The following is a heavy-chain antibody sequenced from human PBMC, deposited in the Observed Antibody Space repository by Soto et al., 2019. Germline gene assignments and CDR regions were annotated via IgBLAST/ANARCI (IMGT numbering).Heavy chain of an antibody. Sequence: QVQLVQSGAEVKKPGASVKVSCKASGYTFTSYGISWVRQAPGQGLEWMGWVGAYNGNTNYAQELQGRVTMTTDTSTSTAYLELRSLRSDDTAVYYCARLFNWIDMRGDYDSYMDDWGKGTTVTVSS. CDR3: ARLFNWIDMRGDYDSYMDD. CDR1: GYTFTSYG. D-gene: IGHD1-1*01. V-gene: IGHV1-18*01. J-gene: IGHJ6*03. CDR2: VGAYNGNT.